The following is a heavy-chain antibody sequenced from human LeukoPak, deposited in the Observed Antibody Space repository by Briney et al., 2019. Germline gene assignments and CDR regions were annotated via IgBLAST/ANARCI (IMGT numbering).Heavy chain of an antibody. CDR1: GFTFSSYW. J-gene: IGHJ4*02. CDR3: ARDARYYDSSGYPGDY. CDR2: INSDGSST. D-gene: IGHD3-22*01. V-gene: IGHV3-74*01. Sequence: PGQSLRLSCAASGFTFSSYWMHWVRQAPGKGLVWVSRINSDGSSTSYADSVKGRFTISRDNAKNTLYLQMNSLRAEDTTVYYCARDARYYDSSGYPGDYWGQGTLVTVSS.